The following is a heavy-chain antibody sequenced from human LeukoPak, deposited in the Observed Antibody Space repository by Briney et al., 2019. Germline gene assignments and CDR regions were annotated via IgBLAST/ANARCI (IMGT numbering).Heavy chain of an antibody. J-gene: IGHJ4*02. CDR3: ARTPDVYSSGYYIPEYYFDY. CDR1: GFTVSSNY. D-gene: IGHD3-22*01. Sequence: GGSLRLSCAASGFTVSSNYMSWVRQAPGKGLEWVSVIYSGGSTYYADSVKGRFTISRDNSKNTLYLQMNSLRAEDTAVYYCARTPDVYSSGYYIPEYYFDYWGQGTLVAVSS. V-gene: IGHV3-53*01. CDR2: IYSGGST.